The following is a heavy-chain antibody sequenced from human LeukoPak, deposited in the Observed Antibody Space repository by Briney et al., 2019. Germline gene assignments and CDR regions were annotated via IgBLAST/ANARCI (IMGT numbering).Heavy chain of an antibody. Sequence: KPGGSLRLSCAASVFTFSSYSMNWVRQAPGKGLEWVSSISSSSSYIDYADSVKGRFIISRDNAKKSLYLQMNTLRAEDTAVYYCARAYSGTYEDCWGQGTLVTVSS. CDR2: ISSSSSYI. CDR1: VFTFSSYS. D-gene: IGHD1-26*01. CDR3: ARAYSGTYEDC. V-gene: IGHV3-21*01. J-gene: IGHJ4*02.